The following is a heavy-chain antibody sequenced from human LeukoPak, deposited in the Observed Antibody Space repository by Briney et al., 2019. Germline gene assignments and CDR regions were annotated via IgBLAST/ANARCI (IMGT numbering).Heavy chain of an antibody. CDR3: ARDSSSWYQVWLDY. D-gene: IGHD6-13*01. V-gene: IGHV3-74*01. CDR1: GFTFSSYS. J-gene: IGHJ4*02. CDR2: IDGDGNSI. Sequence: GGSLRLSCAASGFTFSSYSMNWVRQAPGKGLEWVSRIDGDGNSISYADSVRGRFTIYRDNAKNTLFLQMNSLRAEDTAVYYCARDSSSWYQVWLDYWGQGTLVTVSS.